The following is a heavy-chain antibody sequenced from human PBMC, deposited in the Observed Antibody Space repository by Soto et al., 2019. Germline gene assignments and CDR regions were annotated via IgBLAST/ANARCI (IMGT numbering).Heavy chain of an antibody. CDR2: IYTTRSP. CDR1: GASVSKYY. D-gene: IGHD4-17*01. J-gene: IGHJ5*02. CDR3: ARSPDYNDYAKLDS. V-gene: IGHV4-4*07. Sequence: SESRSLTCTVSGASVSKYYWNWIRQPAGKGLEWIGRIYTTRSPNYNPSLKSRVTMSVDTSKNQFSLKLNLSSVTAADTAVYYCARSPDYNDYAKLDSWGKGTLVTVSS.